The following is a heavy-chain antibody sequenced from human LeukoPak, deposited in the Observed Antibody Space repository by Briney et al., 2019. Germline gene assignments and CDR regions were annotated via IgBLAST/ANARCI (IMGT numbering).Heavy chain of an antibody. Sequence: GGSLRLSCGASGFTFSSDWMGWVRQAPGKGLEWVANIKQDGSEKYYVDSVKGGFTISRDNDKNSLYLQMNSLRVEDTAVYYCAREARSGYCTSISCYDYWGQGTLVTVSS. CDR3: AREARSGYCTSISCYDY. CDR1: GFTFSSDW. CDR2: IKQDGSEK. D-gene: IGHD2-2*01. J-gene: IGHJ4*02. V-gene: IGHV3-7*01.